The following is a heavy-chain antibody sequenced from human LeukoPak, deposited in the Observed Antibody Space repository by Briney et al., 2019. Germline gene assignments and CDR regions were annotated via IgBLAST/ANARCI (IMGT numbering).Heavy chain of an antibody. CDR2: ISYDGSNK. Sequence: RSGRSLRLSCAASGFTFSSYAMHWVRQAPGKGLEWVAVISYDGSNKYYADSVKGRFTISRDNSKNTLYLQMNSLRAEDTAVYYCARVEERSWGQGTLVTVSS. CDR3: ARVEERS. CDR1: GFTFSSYA. J-gene: IGHJ5*02. V-gene: IGHV3-30*04.